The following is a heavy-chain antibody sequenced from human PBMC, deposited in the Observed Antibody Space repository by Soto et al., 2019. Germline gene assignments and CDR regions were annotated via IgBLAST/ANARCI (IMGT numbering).Heavy chain of an antibody. J-gene: IGHJ4*02. V-gene: IGHV4-30-2*01. D-gene: IGHD3-3*01. CDR2: IYHSGST. Sequence: SETXSLTCAVSGGSISSGGYSWSWIRQPPGKGLEWIGYIYHSGSTYYNPSLKSRITMSADASRNQFSLKLNSVTAADTAVYYCARGSQDFWSGTFDYWGQGALVTVSS. CDR1: GGSISSGGYS. CDR3: ARGSQDFWSGTFDY.